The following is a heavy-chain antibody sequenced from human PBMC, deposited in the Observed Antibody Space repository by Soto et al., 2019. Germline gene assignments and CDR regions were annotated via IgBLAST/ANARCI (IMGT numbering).Heavy chain of an antibody. CDR1: GFSLSTSGMC. Sequence: SGPTLVNPTQTLTLTCTFSGFSLSTSGMCVSWIRQPPGKALEWLALIDWDDDKRYSSSLKTRLTITKDTSKNQVVLTMTNMDPVDTATYYCAHRYTGSYFDYWGQGTMVTVSS. D-gene: IGHD1-26*01. J-gene: IGHJ4*02. CDR3: AHRYTGSYFDY. CDR2: IDWDDDK. V-gene: IGHV2-5*08.